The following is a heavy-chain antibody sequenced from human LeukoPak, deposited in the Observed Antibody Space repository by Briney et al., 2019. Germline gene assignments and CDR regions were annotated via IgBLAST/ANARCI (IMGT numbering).Heavy chain of an antibody. CDR2: ISSSSSTI. CDR3: ARAGFTLSDYFGSFFDS. D-gene: IGHD3-10*01. CDR1: GFTFSSYS. V-gene: IGHV3-48*01. Sequence: PGGSLRLSCAASGFTFSSYSMNWVRQARGKGLEWVAHISSSSSTIYYADCLKGRLTISRENAKNSLYLQMNSLRAEDTAVYYCARAGFTLSDYFGSFFDSWGQGTLVTVSS. J-gene: IGHJ5*01.